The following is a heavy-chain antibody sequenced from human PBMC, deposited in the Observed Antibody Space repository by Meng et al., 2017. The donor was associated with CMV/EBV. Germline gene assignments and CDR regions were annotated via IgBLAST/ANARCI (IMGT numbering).Heavy chain of an antibody. V-gene: IGHV3-74*03. CDR1: GFTFRSYW. D-gene: IGHD2-2*01. CDR2: IESDGRIT. Sequence: GGSLRLSCAVSGFTFRSYWMHWVRQAPGKGLVWVSRIESDGRITTYADSVKGRFIISRDNAKNTLYLQMNSLRAEDTAVYYCARERVRNFVVAPGGSRTAAPAGMDVWGQGTAVTVSS. CDR3: ARERVRNFVVAPGGSRTAAPAGMDV. J-gene: IGHJ6*02.